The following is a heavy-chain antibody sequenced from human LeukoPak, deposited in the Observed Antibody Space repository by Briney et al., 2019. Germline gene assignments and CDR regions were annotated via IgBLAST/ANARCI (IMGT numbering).Heavy chain of an antibody. CDR2: IGTASDT. CDR1: GFTFSSFD. V-gene: IGHV3-13*01. D-gene: IGHD1-1*01. CDR3: ARGPPRGKYYYMDV. Sequence: PGGSLRLSCAASGFTFSSFDMHWVRQPTGQGLEWVSTIGTASDTYYPGSVEGRFTLSRDNAKNSLYLQMNSLTAGDTAVYYCARGPPRGKYYYMDVWGKGNTVTVFS. J-gene: IGHJ6*03.